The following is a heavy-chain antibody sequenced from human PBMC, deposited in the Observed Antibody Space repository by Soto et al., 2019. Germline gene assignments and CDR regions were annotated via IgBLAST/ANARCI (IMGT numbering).Heavy chain of an antibody. Sequence: GGSLRLSCAASGFSFNNNWMNWVRQAPGKGLEWVANIKKDGSEKNYVDSVKGRFTISRDNAKNSLYLQMNSLRAEDTAVYYCARVHVVGAFDSWGQGTLVTVSS. D-gene: IGHD3-10*01. CDR2: IKKDGSEK. CDR1: GFSFNNNW. CDR3: ARVHVVGAFDS. V-gene: IGHV3-7*04. J-gene: IGHJ4*02.